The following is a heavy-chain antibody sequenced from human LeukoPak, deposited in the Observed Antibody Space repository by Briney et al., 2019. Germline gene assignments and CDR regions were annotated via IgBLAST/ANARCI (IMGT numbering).Heavy chain of an antibody. CDR1: GGSISSYY. J-gene: IGHJ5*02. Sequence: SDTLSLTCTVSGGSISSYYWSWIRQPPGKGLEGIGYIYATGSTNYNPSLKSRATISVDTSKNQFSLNLRSVSAADTAVYYCARHGSVRSPLGPWGQGTLVTVSS. CDR3: ARHGSVRSPLGP. D-gene: IGHD3-10*01. CDR2: IYATGST. V-gene: IGHV4-4*09.